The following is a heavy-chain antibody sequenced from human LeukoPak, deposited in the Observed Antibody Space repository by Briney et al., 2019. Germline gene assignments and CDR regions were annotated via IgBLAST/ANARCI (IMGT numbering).Heavy chain of an antibody. CDR1: GFTFSSYV. Sequence: GGSLRLSCAASGFTFSSYVMNWVRQAPGKGLEWVSAISGSVVSTSYADSVKGRFTISRDNSKNTLYLHMNSLRAEDTAIYFCAKDPANQLLYPAHFSHWGQGTLVTVSS. J-gene: IGHJ1*01. CDR2: ISGSVVST. D-gene: IGHD2-2*01. CDR3: AKDPANQLLYPAHFSH. V-gene: IGHV3-23*01.